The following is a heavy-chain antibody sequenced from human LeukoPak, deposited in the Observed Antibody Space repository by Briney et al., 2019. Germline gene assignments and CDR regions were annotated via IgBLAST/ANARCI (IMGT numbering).Heavy chain of an antibody. CDR3: TRICSWGCFDY. Sequence: GRSLRLSCTTAGFTFGDYAMSRVRQAPGKGLEWVGFIRSKANGGTTEYAASVKGRFSMSRDDSESIAYLQMSSLKTEDTAVYYCTRICSWGCFDYWGQGTLVSVSS. D-gene: IGHD2-15*01. J-gene: IGHJ4*02. V-gene: IGHV3-49*04. CDR2: IRSKANGGTT. CDR1: GFTFGDYA.